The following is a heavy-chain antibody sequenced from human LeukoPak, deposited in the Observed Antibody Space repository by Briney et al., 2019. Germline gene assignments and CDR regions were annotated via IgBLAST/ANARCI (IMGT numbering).Heavy chain of an antibody. J-gene: IGHJ4*02. V-gene: IGHV4-39*01. D-gene: IGHD3-10*01. CDR3: ARASYYYGSGSFDY. CDR2: FYYSGST. CDR1: GGSISSSSFY. Sequence: SETLSLTCSVSGGSISSSSFYWGWIRQPPGKGLEWIGSFYYSGSTHYNPSLKSRITISVDTSKNQFSLKLSSVTAADTAVYYCARASYYYGSGSFDYWGQGTLVTVSS.